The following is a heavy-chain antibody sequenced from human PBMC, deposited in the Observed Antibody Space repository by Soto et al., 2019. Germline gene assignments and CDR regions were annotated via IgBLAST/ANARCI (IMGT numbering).Heavy chain of an antibody. CDR1: GFTFSSYA. Sequence: GGSLRLSCAASGFTFSSYAMSWVRQAPGKGLEWVSAISGSGGSTYYADSVKGRFTISRDNSKNTLYLQMNSLRAEDTAVYYCAPRVGQLVFYYGMDVWGQGTTVTVSS. CDR3: APRVGQLVFYYGMDV. V-gene: IGHV3-23*01. J-gene: IGHJ6*02. CDR2: ISGSGGST. D-gene: IGHD6-6*01.